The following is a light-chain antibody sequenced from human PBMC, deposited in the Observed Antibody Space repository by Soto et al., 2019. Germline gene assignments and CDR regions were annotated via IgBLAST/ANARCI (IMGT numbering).Light chain of an antibody. J-gene: IGKJ1*01. CDR1: QGISRY. Sequence: DIQLTQSPSFLSASLGDRVTITCRASQGISRYLAWYQQKPGRAPKLLIYAASTLQSGVPSRFSGSGSGTEFTLTFSSLQPDDFATYYCQQYNSYPWTFGQGTKVEVK. CDR3: QQYNSYPWT. V-gene: IGKV1-9*01. CDR2: AAS.